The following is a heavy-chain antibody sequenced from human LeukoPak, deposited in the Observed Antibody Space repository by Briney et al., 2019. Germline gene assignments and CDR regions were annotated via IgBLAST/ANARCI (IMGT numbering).Heavy chain of an antibody. CDR3: ARVGQFDS. J-gene: IGHJ4*02. CDR1: GFTFSSYA. Sequence: GRSLRLSCAASGFTFSSYAMHWVRQAPGKGLEWVAFIRYDGSNKYYADSVKGRFTISRDNSKNTLYLQMNSLRGEDTAVYYCARVGQFDSWGQGTLVTVSS. V-gene: IGHV3-30*04. CDR2: IRYDGSNK.